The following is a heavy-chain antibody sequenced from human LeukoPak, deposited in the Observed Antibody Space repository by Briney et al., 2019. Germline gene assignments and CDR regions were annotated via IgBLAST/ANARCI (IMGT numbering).Heavy chain of an antibody. CDR2: ISAYNGVS. CDR1: GYTITTNG. V-gene: IGHV1-18*01. Sequence: ATVKVSCNASGYTITTNGINWVREAPGQGLEWMGWISAYNGVSKYAQKFQGRVTMTTETSTTTAYMELRSLRSDDAAVYFCARGQSSVGGDYYYYFGMDVWGQGTTVTVSS. J-gene: IGHJ6*02. CDR3: ARGQSSVGGDYYYYFGMDV. D-gene: IGHD6-19*01.